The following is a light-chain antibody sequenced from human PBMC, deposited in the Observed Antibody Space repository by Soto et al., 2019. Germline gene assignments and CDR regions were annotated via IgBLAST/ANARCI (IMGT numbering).Light chain of an antibody. CDR1: QSISGY. CDR2: DAS. J-gene: IGKJ1*01. V-gene: IGKV1-39*01. Sequence: DIQMTQSPPSLSASVGDRVTITCRSSQSISGYLNWYQQKPGKAPKLLIHDASTLKSGAPSRFSGSGSETDFTLTISSLQPEDFATYYCQQTNTSPLTFGQGTKVDLK. CDR3: QQTNTSPLT.